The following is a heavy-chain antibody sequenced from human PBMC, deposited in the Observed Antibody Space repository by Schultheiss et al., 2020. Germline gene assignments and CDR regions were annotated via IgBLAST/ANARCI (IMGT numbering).Heavy chain of an antibody. CDR3: ARHLDYLTIGGVFDY. D-gene: IGHD3-10*01. Sequence: SETLSLTCTVSGGSISSYYWSWIRQPAGKGLEWIGYIYYSGSTYYNPSLKSRVTISVDTSKNQFSLKLSSVTAADTAVYYCARHLDYLTIGGVFDYWGQGTLVTVSS. J-gene: IGHJ4*02. CDR1: GGSISSYY. CDR2: IYYSGST. V-gene: IGHV4-59*06.